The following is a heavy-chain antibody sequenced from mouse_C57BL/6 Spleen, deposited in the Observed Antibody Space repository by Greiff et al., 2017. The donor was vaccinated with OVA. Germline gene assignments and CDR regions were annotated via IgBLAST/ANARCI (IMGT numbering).Heavy chain of an antibody. Sequence: QVQLQQSGAELVKPGASVKISCKASGYAFSSYWMNWVKQRPGKGLEWIGQIYPGDGDTNYNGKFKGKATLTADKSSSTAYMQLSSLTSEDSAVSFYARRGSSGAMDYWGQGTSVTVSS. V-gene: IGHV1-80*01. CDR1: GYAFSSYW. CDR2: IYPGDGDT. J-gene: IGHJ4*01. CDR3: ARRGSSGAMDY. D-gene: IGHD3-2*02.